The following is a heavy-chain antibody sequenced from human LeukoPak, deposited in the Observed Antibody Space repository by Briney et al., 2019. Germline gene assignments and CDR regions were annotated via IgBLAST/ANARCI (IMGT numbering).Heavy chain of an antibody. J-gene: IGHJ6*03. V-gene: IGHV4-59*11. Sequence: SETLSLICTVSGGSISSHYWSWIRQPPGKGLEWIGYIYYSGSTNYNPSLKSRVTISVDTSKNQFSLKLSSVTAADTAVYYCARARPDYYYYYMDVWGKGTTVTVSS. CDR2: IYYSGST. CDR1: GGSISSHY. CDR3: ARARPDYYYYYMDV.